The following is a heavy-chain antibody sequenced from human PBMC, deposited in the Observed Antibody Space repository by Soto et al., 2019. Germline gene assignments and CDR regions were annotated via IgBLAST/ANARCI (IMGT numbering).Heavy chain of an antibody. D-gene: IGHD7-27*01. Sequence: GGSLRLSCAASGFTFSSYAMHWVRQAPGKGLEWVAVISYDGSNKYYADSVKGRFTISRDNSKNTLYLQMNSLRAEDTAVYYCARDRDSGDWFDYWGQGTLVTVSS. V-gene: IGHV3-30-3*01. CDR2: ISYDGSNK. CDR1: GFTFSSYA. J-gene: IGHJ4*02. CDR3: ARDRDSGDWFDY.